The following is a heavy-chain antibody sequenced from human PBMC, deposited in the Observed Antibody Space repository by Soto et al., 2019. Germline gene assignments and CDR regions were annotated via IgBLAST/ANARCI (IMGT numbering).Heavy chain of an antibody. Sequence: SETLSLTCTVSGGSISSYYWSWIRQPPGKGLEWIGYIYYSGSTNYNPSLKSRVTISVDTSKNQFSLKLSSVTAADTAVYYCARVGYCSGGSCYSIGSWFDPWGHGTLVTVSS. CDR3: ARVGYCSGGSCYSIGSWFDP. D-gene: IGHD2-15*01. V-gene: IGHV4-59*01. CDR1: GGSISSYY. J-gene: IGHJ5*02. CDR2: IYYSGST.